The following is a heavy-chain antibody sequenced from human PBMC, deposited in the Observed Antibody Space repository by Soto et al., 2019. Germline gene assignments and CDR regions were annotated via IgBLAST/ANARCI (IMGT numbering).Heavy chain of an antibody. CDR3: ARDLWGYCGTDCYPLDV. CDR1: GGSITGYY. D-gene: IGHD2-21*02. Sequence: SETLSLTCTVSGGSITGYYWSWIRQPPGKGLEWIGYMYNTGSTVYNPSFKSRVTISVDTSKNQFSLKLNSVTAADTAVYYCARDLWGYCGTDCYPLDVWGQGTTVT. CDR2: MYNTGST. V-gene: IGHV4-59*01. J-gene: IGHJ6*02.